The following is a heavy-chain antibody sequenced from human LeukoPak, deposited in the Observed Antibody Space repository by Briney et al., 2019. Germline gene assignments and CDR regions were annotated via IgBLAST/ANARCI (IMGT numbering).Heavy chain of an antibody. CDR2: IIPIFGTA. CDR1: GGTFSSYA. CDR3: ARGVVAARRPYNWFDP. D-gene: IGHD6-6*01. V-gene: IGHV1-69*06. Sequence: SVKLSCKASGGTFSSYAISWVRQAPGQGLEWMGGIIPIFGTANYAQKFQGRVTITADKTTRTAYMELSSLRSEDTAVYYCARGVVAARRPYNWFDPWGQGTLVTVSS. J-gene: IGHJ5*02.